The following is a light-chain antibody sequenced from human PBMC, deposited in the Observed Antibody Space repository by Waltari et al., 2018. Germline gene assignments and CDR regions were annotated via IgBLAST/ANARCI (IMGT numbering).Light chain of an antibody. CDR1: SSNIGRNS. CDR2: RSD. Sequence: QSLLTQPPSISGAPGQRVTISCSGGSSNIGRNSVNWYEQVPGTAPKLLSFRSDQRPSGVSDRFSGSKSGTSASLTITGLLSADEADYICAAWDDSLNAWIFGGGTRLTVL. V-gene: IGLV1-44*01. J-gene: IGLJ3*02. CDR3: AAWDDSLNAWI.